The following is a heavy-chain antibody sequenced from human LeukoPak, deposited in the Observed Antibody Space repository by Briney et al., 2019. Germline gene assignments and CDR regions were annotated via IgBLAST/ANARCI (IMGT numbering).Heavy chain of an antibody. J-gene: IGHJ4*02. V-gene: IGHV1-69*02. D-gene: IGHD5-24*01. CDR3: ASRRDGYNNGFDY. CDR1: GGTFSSYT. CDR2: IIPILGIA. Sequence: ASVKVSCKASGGTFSSYTISWVRQAPGQGLEWMGRIIPILGIANYAQKFQGRVTITADKSTSTAYMELSSLRSEDTAVYYRASRRDGYNNGFDYWGQGTLVTVSS.